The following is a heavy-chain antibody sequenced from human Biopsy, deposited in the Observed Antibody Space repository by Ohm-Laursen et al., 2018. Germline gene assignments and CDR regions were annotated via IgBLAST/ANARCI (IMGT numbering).Heavy chain of an antibody. J-gene: IGHJ4*02. CDR1: SGSISSYY. CDR2: IDYRGST. D-gene: IGHD3-10*01. V-gene: IGHV4-59*07. Sequence: SDTLSLTCTVSSGSISSYYWSWIRQPPGKGLEWIGYIDYRGSTKYNPSLRSRVTMSIDTSRNQFSLKLSPVTAADTAVYYCATTTMDTSSWFGNYFDSWGQGTLVTVSA. CDR3: ATTTMDTSSWFGNYFDS.